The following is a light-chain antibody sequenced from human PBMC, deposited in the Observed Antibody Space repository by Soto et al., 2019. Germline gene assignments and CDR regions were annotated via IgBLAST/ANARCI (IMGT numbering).Light chain of an antibody. CDR1: QSVTSSY. Sequence: EIVLTQSPGTLSLSPGERVTVSCRASQSVTSSYLAWYQLKPGQAPRLLIYGASSRATGIPDRFSGSGSGTDLTLTISRLETEDFAVYYCQQYGSAPWTFGQGTKVEIK. CDR2: GAS. CDR3: QQYGSAPWT. V-gene: IGKV3-20*01. J-gene: IGKJ1*01.